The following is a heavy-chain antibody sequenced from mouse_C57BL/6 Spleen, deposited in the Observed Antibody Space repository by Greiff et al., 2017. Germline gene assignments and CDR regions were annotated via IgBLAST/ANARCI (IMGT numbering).Heavy chain of an antibody. V-gene: IGHV1-72*01. CDR2: IDPNSGGT. D-gene: IGHD1-1*01. CDR3: ARSYSSSPLLV. J-gene: IGHJ1*03. Sequence: QVQLQQPGAELVKPGASVKLSCKASGFNFNSYWMHWVKQRPGRGLEWIGRIDPNSGGTKYKEKFKSKATLTVDKPSSTAYMQLISLTSEDSAVYYCARSYSSSPLLVWGTGTTVTVAS. CDR1: GFNFNSYW.